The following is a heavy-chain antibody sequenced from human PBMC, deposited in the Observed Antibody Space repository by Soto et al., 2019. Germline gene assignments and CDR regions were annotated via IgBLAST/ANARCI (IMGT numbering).Heavy chain of an antibody. Sequence: ASVKVSCKASGGTLSSYAISWVRQAPGQGLEWMGWIIPIFGTANYAQKFQGRVTITADESTSTAYMELSSLRSEDTAVYYCARDRDSGSFDYWGQGTLVTVSS. J-gene: IGHJ4*02. CDR3: ARDRDSGSFDY. CDR1: GGTLSSYA. D-gene: IGHD1-26*01. V-gene: IGHV1-69*13. CDR2: IIPIFGTA.